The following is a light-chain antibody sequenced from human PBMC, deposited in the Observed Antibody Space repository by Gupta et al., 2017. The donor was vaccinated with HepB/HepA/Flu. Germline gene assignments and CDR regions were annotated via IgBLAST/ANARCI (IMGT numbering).Light chain of an antibody. V-gene: IGKV4-1*01. CDR3: QQYYSSLRT. J-gene: IGKJ1*01. CDR1: QNLLYSSNNKNY. Sequence: DIVMTQSPDSLAVSLGERATIDCKSSQNLLYSSNNKNYLAWYQQKPGQPPRLLIYWASTRESGVPDRFRGSGSGTDFTLTISILQAEDVAVYYCQQYYSSLRTFGRGTKVEIK. CDR2: WAS.